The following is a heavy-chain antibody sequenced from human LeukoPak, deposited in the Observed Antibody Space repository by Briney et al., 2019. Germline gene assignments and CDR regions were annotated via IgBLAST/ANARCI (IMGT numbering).Heavy chain of an antibody. V-gene: IGHV3-21*01. D-gene: IGHD1-20*01. CDR3: TRDANWRNAFDI. CDR1: GFTFSSCS. CDR2: ISSSSSYI. Sequence: GGSLRLSCAASGFTFSSCSMNWVRQAPGKGLEWVSSISSSSSYIYYADSVKGRFTISRDNAKNSLYLQMNSLRAEDTAVYYCTRDANWRNAFDIWGQGTLVTVSS. J-gene: IGHJ3*02.